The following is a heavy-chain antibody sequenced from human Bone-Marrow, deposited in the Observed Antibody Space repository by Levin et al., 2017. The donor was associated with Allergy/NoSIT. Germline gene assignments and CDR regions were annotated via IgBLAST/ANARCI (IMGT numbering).Heavy chain of an antibody. V-gene: IGHV4-30-4*01. Sequence: PSETLSLTCTVSGVSISTGDYYWNWIRQPPGKGLEWIGYIYKSVTTSYSPSLKSRITVSVDTSKNQFSVKLNSATAADTAVYYCAAGSFYNWFDPWGQGTLVTVSS. J-gene: IGHJ5*02. D-gene: IGHD2/OR15-2a*01. CDR2: IYKSVTT. CDR3: AAGSFYNWFDP. CDR1: GVSISTGDYY.